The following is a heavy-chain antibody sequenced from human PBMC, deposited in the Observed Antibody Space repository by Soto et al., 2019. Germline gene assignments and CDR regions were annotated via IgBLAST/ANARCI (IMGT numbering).Heavy chain of an antibody. V-gene: IGHV4-31*03. Sequence: SLTCTVSGGSISSGGYYWSWIRQHPGKGLEWIGYTYYSGSTYYNPSLKSRVTISVDTSKNQFSLKLSSVTAADTAVYYCARVVSPRSFDYWGQGTLVTVSS. CDR1: GGSISSGGYY. CDR3: ARVVSPRSFDY. D-gene: IGHD3-10*01. J-gene: IGHJ4*02. CDR2: TYYSGST.